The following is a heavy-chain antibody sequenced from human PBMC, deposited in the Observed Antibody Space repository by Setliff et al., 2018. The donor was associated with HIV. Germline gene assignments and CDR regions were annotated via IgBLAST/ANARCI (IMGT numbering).Heavy chain of an antibody. CDR3: ARERGKYCSGGRCYKENAFDL. V-gene: IGHV3-48*01. CDR2: ITHSDNTI. Sequence: GGSLRLSCAASGFTFSSYGMNWVRQAPGKGLEWISYITHSDNTIYYADPVKGRFTISRDNAKNSLYLQMNSLSPEDTAVYYCARERGKYCSGGRCYKENAFDLWGQGTMVTVSS. D-gene: IGHD2-15*01. J-gene: IGHJ3*01. CDR1: GFTFSSYG.